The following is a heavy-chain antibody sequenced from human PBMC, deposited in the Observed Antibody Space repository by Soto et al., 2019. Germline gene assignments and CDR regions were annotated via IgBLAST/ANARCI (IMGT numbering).Heavy chain of an antibody. D-gene: IGHD2-15*01. Sequence: PSETLSLTCAVYGGSFSGYYWSWIRQPPGKGLEWIGEINHSGSTNYNPSLKSRVTISVDTSKNQFSLKLSSVTAADTAVYYCARVPLRAASEYDYYGMEVWGQGTPVTVPS. CDR3: ARVPLRAASEYDYYGMEV. J-gene: IGHJ6*02. V-gene: IGHV4-34*01. CDR1: GGSFSGYY. CDR2: INHSGST.